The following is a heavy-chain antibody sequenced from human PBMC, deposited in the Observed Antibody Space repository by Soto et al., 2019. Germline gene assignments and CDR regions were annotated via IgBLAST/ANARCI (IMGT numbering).Heavy chain of an antibody. CDR1: GGSISSSSYY. CDR2: IYYSGGT. CDR3: ARDSTSPLNFFDP. V-gene: IGHV4-39*02. J-gene: IGHJ5*02. D-gene: IGHD2-2*01. Sequence: ETLSLTCTVSGGSISSSSYYWGWIRQPPGKGLEWIGSIYYSGGTYYNPSLKSRVTISVDTSKNQFSLKLSSVTAADTAIYYCARDSTSPLNFFDPWGQGTLVTVSS.